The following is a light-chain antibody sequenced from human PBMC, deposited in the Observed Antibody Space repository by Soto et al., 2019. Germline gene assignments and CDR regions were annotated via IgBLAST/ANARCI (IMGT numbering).Light chain of an antibody. V-gene: IGKV1-39*01. CDR3: QQSYSTPGT. CDR2: AAS. CDR1: QSISSY. Sequence: DIQMTQSPSSLSASVGDRVTITCRASQSISSYLNSYQQKPGKAPKLLIYAASSLQSGVPSRFSGSGSGADFTLTISSLQPEDFATYYCQQSYSTPGTFGQGTKLEIK. J-gene: IGKJ2*01.